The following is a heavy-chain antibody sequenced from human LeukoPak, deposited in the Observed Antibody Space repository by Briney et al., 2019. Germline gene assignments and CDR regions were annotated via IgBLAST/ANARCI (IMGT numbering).Heavy chain of an antibody. V-gene: IGHV4-59*02. D-gene: IGHD3-22*01. CDR3: ARTLIRAYYYVLDV. J-gene: IGHJ6*02. CDR1: GRSVSIYY. Sequence: SETLSLTGTVPGRSVSIYYWSWIRQPQGRGLEWVGYMYYSGNTNDNPSLKSRVSISVTMSKNQFSLMLRSGTAADTPVYYCARTLIRAYYYVLDVWGQGTPVTVSS. CDR2: MYYSGNT.